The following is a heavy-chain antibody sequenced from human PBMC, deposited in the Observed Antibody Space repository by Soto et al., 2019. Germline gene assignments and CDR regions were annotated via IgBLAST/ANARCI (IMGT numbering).Heavy chain of an antibody. D-gene: IGHD2-2*01. Sequence: SVKVSCKASGGTFSRYSSTWVRQAPGHGLEWIGRIIPIFGIASYAQKFQGRVTITADESTSTAYMELSSLRSDDTAVYYCAREDRDRETGLVPAAIDGMDVWGQGTTVTVSS. CDR3: AREDRDRETGLVPAAIDGMDV. CDR2: IIPIFGIA. J-gene: IGHJ6*02. CDR1: GGTFSRYS. V-gene: IGHV1-69*13.